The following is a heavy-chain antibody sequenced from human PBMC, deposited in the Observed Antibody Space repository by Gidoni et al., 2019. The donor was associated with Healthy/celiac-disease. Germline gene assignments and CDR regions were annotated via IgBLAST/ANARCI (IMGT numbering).Heavy chain of an antibody. J-gene: IGHJ4*02. CDR1: GFTFSNAW. D-gene: IGHD3-22*01. V-gene: IGHV3-15*01. Sequence: EVQLVESGGGLVKPGGSLRLSCAASGFTFSNAWMSWVRQAPGKGLEWVGRIKSKTDGGTTDYAAPVKGRFTISRDDSKNTLYLQMNSLKTEDTAVYYCTTLSGYYQPSCDYWGQGTLVTVSS. CDR2: IKSKTDGGTT. CDR3: TTLSGYYQPSCDY.